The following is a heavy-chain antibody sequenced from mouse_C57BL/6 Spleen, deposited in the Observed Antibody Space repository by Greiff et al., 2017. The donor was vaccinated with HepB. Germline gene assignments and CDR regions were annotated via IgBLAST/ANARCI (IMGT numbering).Heavy chain of an antibody. D-gene: IGHD2-10*01. Sequence: QVQLQQPGAELVKPGASVKLSCKASGYTFTSYWMQWVKQRPGQGLEWIGEIDPSDSYTNYNQKFKGKATLTVDTSSSTAYMQLSSLTSEDSAVYYCARPLPGGFAYWGQGTLVTVSA. V-gene: IGHV1-50*01. J-gene: IGHJ3*01. CDR2: IDPSDSYT. CDR3: ARPLPGGFAY. CDR1: GYTFTSYW.